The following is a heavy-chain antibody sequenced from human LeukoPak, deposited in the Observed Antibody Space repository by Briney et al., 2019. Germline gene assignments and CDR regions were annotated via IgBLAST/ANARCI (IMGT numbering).Heavy chain of an antibody. D-gene: IGHD5-12*01. V-gene: IGHV3-7*05. Sequence: PGGSLRLSCAASGFTFSTYWMSWVRQAPGKGLEWVANIKEDGGEKYYVDSVKGRFTISRDNAKNALYPQMNSLRAEDTAVYYCVRDGYGGYDYAFDVWGQGTMVTVSS. CDR2: IKEDGGEK. J-gene: IGHJ3*01. CDR3: VRDGYGGYDYAFDV. CDR1: GFTFSTYW.